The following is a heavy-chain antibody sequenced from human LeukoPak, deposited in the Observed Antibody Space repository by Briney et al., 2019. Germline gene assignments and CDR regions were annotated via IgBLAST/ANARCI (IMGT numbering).Heavy chain of an antibody. J-gene: IGHJ4*02. CDR1: GYTFTSYG. V-gene: IGHV3-23*01. CDR2: ISGSGGST. Sequence: ASVKVSCKASGYTFTSYGISWVRQAPGKGLEWVSGISGSGGSTYYAGSVKGRFTISRDNSKNTLYLQMNSLRAEDTAVYYCAKNPGGYDYRFDYWGQGTLVTVSS. D-gene: IGHD5-12*01. CDR3: AKNPGGYDYRFDY.